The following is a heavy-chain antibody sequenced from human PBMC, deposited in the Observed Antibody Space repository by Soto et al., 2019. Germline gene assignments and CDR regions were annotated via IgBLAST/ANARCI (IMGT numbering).Heavy chain of an antibody. J-gene: IGHJ3*02. V-gene: IGHV4-34*01. CDR3: ARVERGTATTVVDAFDI. CDR1: GGFVSSGSYY. Sequence: QVQLQQWGAGLLKPSETLSLTCAVYGGFVSSGSYYWSWIRQPPGKGLEWIGEMSHSGGTHFNPSLRSRVTISVDTSKNQFSLMIGSVTAADAALYYCARVERGTATTVVDAFDIWGPGTMVTVSS. D-gene: IGHD1-1*01. CDR2: MSHSGGT.